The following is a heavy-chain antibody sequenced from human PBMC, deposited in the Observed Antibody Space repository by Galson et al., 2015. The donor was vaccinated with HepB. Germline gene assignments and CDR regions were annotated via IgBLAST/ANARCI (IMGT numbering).Heavy chain of an antibody. Sequence: SVKVSCKASGYTFTSYYMHWVRQAPGQGLEWMGIINPSGGSTSYAQKFQGRVTMTRDTSTSTVYMGLSSLRSEDTAVYYCARDHRGRGYNFRPFDYWGQGTLVTVSS. CDR1: GYTFTSYY. CDR3: ARDHRGRGYNFRPFDY. J-gene: IGHJ4*02. CDR2: INPSGGST. D-gene: IGHD5-24*01. V-gene: IGHV1-46*01.